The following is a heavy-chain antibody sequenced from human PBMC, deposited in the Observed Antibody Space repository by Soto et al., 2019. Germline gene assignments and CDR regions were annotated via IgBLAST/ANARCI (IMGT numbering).Heavy chain of an antibody. D-gene: IGHD5-12*01. CDR2: IYYSGST. V-gene: IGHV4-39*01. CDR1: GGSISSSSYY. J-gene: IGHJ5*02. Sequence: QLQRQESGPGLVKPSETLSLTCTVSGGSISSSSYYWGWIRQPPGKGLEWIGSIYYSGSTYYNPSLKSRVTISVDTSKTQIALKLISVTAADTAVYYCARSRGSWRRTNWFDPWGQGTLVTVSS. CDR3: ARSRGSWRRTNWFDP.